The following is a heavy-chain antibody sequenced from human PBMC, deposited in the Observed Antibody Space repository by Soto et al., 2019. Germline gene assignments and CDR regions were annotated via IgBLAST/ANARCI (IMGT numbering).Heavy chain of an antibody. D-gene: IGHD1-1*01. CDR2: IPHDGTYQ. V-gene: IGHV3-30*19. CDR1: GFTFSSYG. CDR3: VRDDDNLDNGLDH. J-gene: IGHJ4*02. Sequence: QVQLVESGGGVVQPGGSLRLSCTASGFTFSSYGMHWVRQAPGKGLQWVAVIPHDGTYQYYLDSVKGRFTISRDNSKDTLYLQMNSLRVEDTGVYYCVRDDDNLDNGLDHWGQGTLVTVSS.